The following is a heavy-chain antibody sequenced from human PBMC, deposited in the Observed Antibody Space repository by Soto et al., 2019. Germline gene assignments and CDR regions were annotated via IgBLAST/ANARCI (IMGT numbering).Heavy chain of an antibody. Sequence: PSETLSLTCTVSGGSISSGGYYWSWIRQHPGKGLEWIGYIYYSGSTYYNPSLKSRVTISVDTSKNQFSLKLSSVTAADTAVYYCATTTITMVRWFDPWGQGTLVTVSS. J-gene: IGHJ5*02. CDR2: IYYSGST. CDR3: ATTTITMVRWFDP. CDR1: GGSISSGGYY. D-gene: IGHD3-10*01. V-gene: IGHV4-31*03.